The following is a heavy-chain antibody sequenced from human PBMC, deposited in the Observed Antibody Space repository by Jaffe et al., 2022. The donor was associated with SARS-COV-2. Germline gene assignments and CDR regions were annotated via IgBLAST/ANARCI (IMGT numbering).Heavy chain of an antibody. CDR3: AREDHSGYTNDY. Sequence: EVQLVESGGALVKPGGSLRLSCAASGFTFSSYSMHWVRQAPGKGLEWVSSISGSSRYIYYADSVKGRFTISRDNAKNSLYLQMDSLRAEDTAVYFCAREDHSGYTNDYWGQGTLVTVSS. D-gene: IGHD5-12*01. V-gene: IGHV3-21*01. CDR2: ISGSSRYI. J-gene: IGHJ4*02. CDR1: GFTFSSYS.